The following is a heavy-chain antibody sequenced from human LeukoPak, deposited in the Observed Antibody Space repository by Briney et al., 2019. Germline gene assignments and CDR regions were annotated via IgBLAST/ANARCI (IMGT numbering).Heavy chain of an antibody. CDR3: ARRGIFYGGKAFDI. CDR2: IYTSGST. D-gene: IGHD4-23*01. V-gene: IGHV4-61*02. J-gene: IGHJ3*02. CDR1: GGSISSGSYY. Sequence: SETLSLTCTVSGGSISSGSYYWSWIRQPAGKGLEWIGRIYTSGSTNYNPSLKSRVTISVDTSKDQFSLKLSSVTAADTAVYHCARRGIFYGGKAFDIWGQGTMVTVSS.